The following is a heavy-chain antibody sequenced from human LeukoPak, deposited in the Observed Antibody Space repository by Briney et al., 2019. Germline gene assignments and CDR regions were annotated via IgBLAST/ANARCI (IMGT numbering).Heavy chain of an antibody. CDR3: AKDQFPPYSYTIYYYYYGMDV. V-gene: IGHV3-30*18. D-gene: IGHD5-18*01. J-gene: IGHJ6*02. CDR1: GFTVSSNY. Sequence: GGSLRLSCAASGFTVSSNYMSWVRRAPGKGLEWVAVISYDGSNKYYADSVKGRFTISRDNSRNTLYLQMNSLRAEDTAVYYCAKDQFPPYSYTIYYYYYGMDVWGQGTTVTVSS. CDR2: ISYDGSNK.